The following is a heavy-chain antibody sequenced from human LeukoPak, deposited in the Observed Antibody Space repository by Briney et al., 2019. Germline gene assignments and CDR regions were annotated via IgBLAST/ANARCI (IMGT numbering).Heavy chain of an antibody. Sequence: GGSLRLSCAASGFTFSSYAMHWVRQAPGKGLEWVAVISYDGSNKYYADSVKGRFTISRDNAKNSLYLQMNSLRAEDTAVYYCARDLWLPDYYYYGMDVWGQGTTVTVSS. V-gene: IGHV3-30-3*01. CDR2: ISYDGSNK. CDR3: ARDLWLPDYYYYGMDV. CDR1: GFTFSSYA. J-gene: IGHJ6*02. D-gene: IGHD6-19*01.